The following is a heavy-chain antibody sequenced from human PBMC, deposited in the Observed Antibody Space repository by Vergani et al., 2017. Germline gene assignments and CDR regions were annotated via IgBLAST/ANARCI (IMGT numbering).Heavy chain of an antibody. CDR2: ISAYNGGT. J-gene: IGHJ3*02. D-gene: IGHD5-24*01. CDR3: ARAGGDGYTDAFDI. CDR1: GYTFTSYG. V-gene: IGHV1-18*01. Sequence: QVQLVQSGAEVKKPGASVKVSCKASGYTFTSYGISWVRQAPGQGLEWMGWISAYNGGTNYAQKFQGRVTMTRDTSISTAYMELSRLRSDDTAVYYCARAGGDGYTDAFDIWGQGTMVTVSS.